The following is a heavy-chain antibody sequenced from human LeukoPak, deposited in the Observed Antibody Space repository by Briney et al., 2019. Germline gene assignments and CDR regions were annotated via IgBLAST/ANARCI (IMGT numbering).Heavy chain of an antibody. D-gene: IGHD3-3*01. CDR1: GFSFSSYT. CDR2: ISYDAISK. CDR3: ARSSFFGVVPFDY. Sequence: GRSLRLSCAASGFSFSSYTMNWVRQAPGKGPEWVALISYDAISKYSADSVKGRFTISRDDSKNTLYLQMSSLRPEDTAVYYCARSSFFGVVPFDYWGQGTLVTVSS. V-gene: IGHV3-30*04. J-gene: IGHJ4*02.